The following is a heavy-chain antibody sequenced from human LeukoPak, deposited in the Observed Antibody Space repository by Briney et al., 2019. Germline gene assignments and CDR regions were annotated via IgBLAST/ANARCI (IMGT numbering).Heavy chain of an antibody. V-gene: IGHV3-48*03. CDR3: ATTDYGGTSGHFRY. J-gene: IGHJ4*02. CDR1: GFTFTTYE. CDR2: ISTSGSSI. D-gene: IGHD4-23*01. Sequence: GGSLRLSCVASGFTFTTYEVNWVRQAPGKGLEWVSCISTSGSSIYYADSVKGRFTISRDNGKNSLYLQMNSLGAEDTAVYYCATTDYGGTSGHFRYWGQGALVTVSS.